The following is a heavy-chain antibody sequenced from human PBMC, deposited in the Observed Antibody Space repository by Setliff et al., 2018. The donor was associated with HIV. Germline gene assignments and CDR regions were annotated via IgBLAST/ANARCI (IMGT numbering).Heavy chain of an antibody. D-gene: IGHD6-6*01. CDR2: INPSSGST. V-gene: IGHV1-46*01. Sequence: ASVKVSCKASGYTFTSYYMHWVRQAPGQGLEWMGIINPSSGSTTYAQKFQGRVTMTRDTSTSTAYMELSSLRSEDTAVYYCARDPAPSSSASYFQHWGQGTPVTVSS. J-gene: IGHJ1*01. CDR1: GYTFTSYY. CDR3: ARDPAPSSSASYFQH.